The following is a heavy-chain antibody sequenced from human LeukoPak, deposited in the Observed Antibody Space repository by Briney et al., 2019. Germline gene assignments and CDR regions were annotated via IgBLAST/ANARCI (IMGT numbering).Heavy chain of an antibody. CDR1: GGSISKYY. Sequence: KSSETLSLTCTVSGGSISKYYWSWIRQPPGKGLEWIGYIYYSGSTNYNPSLKSRVTISVDTSKNQFSLKLSSVTAADTAVYYCARAPNYDILTGYEFDYWGQGTLVTVSS. D-gene: IGHD3-9*01. V-gene: IGHV4-59*12. CDR2: IYYSGST. CDR3: ARAPNYDILTGYEFDY. J-gene: IGHJ4*02.